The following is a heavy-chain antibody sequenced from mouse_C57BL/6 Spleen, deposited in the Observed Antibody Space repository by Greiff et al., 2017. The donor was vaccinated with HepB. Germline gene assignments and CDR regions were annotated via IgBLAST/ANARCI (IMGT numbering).Heavy chain of an antibody. J-gene: IGHJ2*01. V-gene: IGHV1-69*01. CDR1: GYTFTSYW. CDR2: IDPSDSYT. Sequence: QVQLQQPGAELVMPGASVKLSCKASGYTFTSYWMHWVKQRPGQGLEWIGEIDPSDSYTNYNQKFKGKSTLTVDKSSSTAYMQLSSLTSEDSAVYYCARLANYWGQGTTLTVSS. CDR3: ARLANY.